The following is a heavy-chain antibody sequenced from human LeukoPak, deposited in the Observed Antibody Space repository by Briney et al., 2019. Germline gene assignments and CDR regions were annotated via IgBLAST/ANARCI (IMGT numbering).Heavy chain of an antibody. CDR1: GFTVSSNY. CDR3: ARGMGYADYPFDY. CDR2: IYAGGTT. V-gene: IGHV3-66*01. D-gene: IGHD4-17*01. J-gene: IGHJ4*02. Sequence: PGGSLRLSCAASGFTVSSNYMSWVRQAPGKGLEWVSVIYAGGTTYYADSVKGRFTISRDISKNTLYLQMNNLRAEDTAAYFCARGMGYADYPFDYWGQGTLVTVSA.